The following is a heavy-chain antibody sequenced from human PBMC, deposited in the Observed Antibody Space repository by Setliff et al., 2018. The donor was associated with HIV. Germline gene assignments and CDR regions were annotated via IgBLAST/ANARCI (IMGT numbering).Heavy chain of an antibody. Sequence: GASVKVSCKASGYTFTGYYMHWVRQAPGKGLEWMGWINPNSGGTNYAQNFQGRVTITADESTSTAYMELSSLRSEDTAVYYCAGYSGSYYFILHYWGQGTLVTVSS. V-gene: IGHV1-2*02. CDR2: INPNSGGT. CDR1: GYTFTGYY. J-gene: IGHJ4*02. D-gene: IGHD1-26*01. CDR3: AGYSGSYYFILHY.